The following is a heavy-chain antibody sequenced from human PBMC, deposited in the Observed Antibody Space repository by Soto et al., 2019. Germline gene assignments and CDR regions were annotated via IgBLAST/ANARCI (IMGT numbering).Heavy chain of an antibody. CDR1: GGSISSGGYY. CDR2: IYYSGST. Sequence: SETLSLTCTVSGGSISSGGYYWSWIRQHPGKGLEWIGYIYYSGSTYYNPSLKSRVTISVDTSKNQFSLKLSSVTAADTAVYYCARSKLGAPIYFDYWGQGTLVTVSS. CDR3: ARSKLGAPIYFDY. D-gene: IGHD3-3*02. V-gene: IGHV4-31*03. J-gene: IGHJ4*02.